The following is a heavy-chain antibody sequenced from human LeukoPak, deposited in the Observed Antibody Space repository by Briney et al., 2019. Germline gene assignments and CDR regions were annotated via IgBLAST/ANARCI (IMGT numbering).Heavy chain of an antibody. CDR2: INPSGGST. CDR1: GYTFTSYY. D-gene: IGHD6-13*01. J-gene: IGHJ5*02. Sequence: ASVKVSCKASGYTFTSYYMHWVRQAPGQGPEWMGIINPSGGSTSYAQKFQGRVTMTSDTSTSTVYMELSSLRSEDTAIYYCARGVAAAGTGQGYRTNWFGPWGQGTLVTVSS. CDR3: ARGVAAAGTGQGYRTNWFGP. V-gene: IGHV1-46*01.